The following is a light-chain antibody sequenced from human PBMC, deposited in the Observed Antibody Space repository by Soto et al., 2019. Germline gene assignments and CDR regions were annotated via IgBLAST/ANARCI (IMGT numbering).Light chain of an antibody. CDR3: SSYTSKNHWV. J-gene: IGLJ1*01. V-gene: IGLV2-14*01. CDR1: SSDIGTYNY. Sequence: QSVLTQPASVSGSPGQSITISCTGTSSDIGTYNYVSWYQQHPGKAPKLVIYEVSYRPSGVSIRFSASKSVNTASLTISGIQAEYESDYYCSSYTSKNHWVFGAGTKVTVL. CDR2: EVS.